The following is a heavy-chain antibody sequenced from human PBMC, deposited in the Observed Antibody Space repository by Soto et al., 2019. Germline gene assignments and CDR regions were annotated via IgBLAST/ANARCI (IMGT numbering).Heavy chain of an antibody. J-gene: IGHJ3*02. D-gene: IGHD3-10*01. V-gene: IGHV3-7*01. CDR1: GFTFSGFW. Sequence: GGSLRLSCAASGFTFSGFWMSWVRQAPGKGLEWVANIKKDGSEKYYVDSVKGRFTISRDNAENLLYLKMNGLRAEDTAVYFCAREPGGHFYGSGSYLFGAFDIWGQGTLVTVSS. CDR2: IKKDGSEK. CDR3: AREPGGHFYGSGSYLFGAFDI.